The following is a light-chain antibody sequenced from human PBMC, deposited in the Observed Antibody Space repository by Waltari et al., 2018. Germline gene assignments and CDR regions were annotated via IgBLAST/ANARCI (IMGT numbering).Light chain of an antibody. V-gene: IGKV1-12*01. J-gene: IGKJ2*01. CDR1: QAISSW. CDR2: GAS. CDR3: QQADSFPYT. Sequence: DIQMTQSPSSVSASVGDSVIITCQASQAISSWLAWYQPKPGKAPELLIYGASTFQSGVPSRFSGSGSGTDFTLTINGLQPEDLATYFCQQADSFPYTFGQGTKLEIE.